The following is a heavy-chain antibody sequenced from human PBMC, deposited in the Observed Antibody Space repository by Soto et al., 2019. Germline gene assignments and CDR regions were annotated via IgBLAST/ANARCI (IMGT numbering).Heavy chain of an antibody. Sequence: QVQLVQSGAEVKKPGASVKVSCKASGYTFASYGISWVRQAPGQGLEWMGWISAYNGNTNYAQKIQGRVTMTTDTFTRTAYMEVRSLRSDDTAVYYCAREGTCSSTSCPTYFSFGMDVWGQGTTVTVSS. D-gene: IGHD2-2*01. CDR2: ISAYNGNT. J-gene: IGHJ6*02. V-gene: IGHV1-18*01. CDR3: AREGTCSSTSCPTYFSFGMDV. CDR1: GYTFASYG.